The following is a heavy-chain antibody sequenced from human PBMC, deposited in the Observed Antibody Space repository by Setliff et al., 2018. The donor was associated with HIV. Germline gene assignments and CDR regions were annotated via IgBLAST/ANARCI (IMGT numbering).Heavy chain of an antibody. Sequence: ASVKVSCKPSGYPFTGYYMHWVRQAPGQGLEWMGRINPNTGGTNSAQKFQGRVTMTTDTSISTAYMELTRLRFGDTAVYYCARQGFVPLGAHQFDYWGPGTLVTVSS. CDR1: GYPFTGYY. V-gene: IGHV1-2*06. CDR2: INPNTGGT. D-gene: IGHD3-16*01. J-gene: IGHJ4*02. CDR3: ARQGFVPLGAHQFDY.